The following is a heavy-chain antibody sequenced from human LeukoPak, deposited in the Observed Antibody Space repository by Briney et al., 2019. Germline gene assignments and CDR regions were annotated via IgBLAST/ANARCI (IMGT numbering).Heavy chain of an antibody. Sequence: GASVKVSCKASGYTFTGYYMHWVRQAPGQGLEWMGWINPNSGGTNYAQKFQGRVTMTRDTSIGTAYMELSSLTSEDTAIYYCARDRVGVGGNGWENWGQGTLVTVSS. V-gene: IGHV1-2*02. CDR3: ARDRVGVGGNGWEN. CDR2: INPNSGGT. D-gene: IGHD6-19*01. CDR1: GYTFTGYY. J-gene: IGHJ4*02.